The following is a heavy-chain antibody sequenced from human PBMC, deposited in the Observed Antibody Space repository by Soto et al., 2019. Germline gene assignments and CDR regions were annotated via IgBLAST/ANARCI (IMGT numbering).Heavy chain of an antibody. D-gene: IGHD2-15*01. V-gene: IGHV1-18*01. Sequence: GASVKVSCKASGYTFTSYGISWVRQAPGQGLEWMGWISAYNGNTNYAQKLQGRVTMTTDTSTSTAYMELRSLRSDDTAVYYCARDSYCSGGSCPPPAFDYWGQGTLVTVSS. J-gene: IGHJ4*02. CDR2: ISAYNGNT. CDR1: GYTFTSYG. CDR3: ARDSYCSGGSCPPPAFDY.